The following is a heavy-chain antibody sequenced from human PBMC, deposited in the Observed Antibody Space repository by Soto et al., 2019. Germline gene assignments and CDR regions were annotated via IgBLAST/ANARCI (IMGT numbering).Heavy chain of an antibody. V-gene: IGHV1-8*01. Sequence: GASVKVSCKASGYTFTSYDINWVRQATGQGLEWMGWMNPNSGNTGYAQKSQGRVTMTRNTSISTAYMELSSLRSEDAAVYYCARAAVQLRYFDWLPRSMNYYYMDVWGKGTTVTVSS. CDR1: GYTFTSYD. J-gene: IGHJ6*03. CDR3: ARAAVQLRYFDWLPRSMNYYYMDV. CDR2: MNPNSGNT. D-gene: IGHD3-9*01.